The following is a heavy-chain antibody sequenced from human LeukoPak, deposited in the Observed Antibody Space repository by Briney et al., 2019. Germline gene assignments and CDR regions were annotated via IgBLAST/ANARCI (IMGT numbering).Heavy chain of an antibody. CDR1: GYTFNNYG. Sequence: ASVKVSCKASGYTFNNYGIGWVGQAPGQGLEWMGWISPYNGNTKYAQKFQGRVTMTTDTSTSTAYMDLRSLSFDDTAVYYCARNSTVTTQGMDVWGSETTVTVSS. J-gene: IGHJ6*03. D-gene: IGHD4-17*01. V-gene: IGHV1-18*01. CDR3: ARNSTVTTQGMDV. CDR2: ISPYNGNT.